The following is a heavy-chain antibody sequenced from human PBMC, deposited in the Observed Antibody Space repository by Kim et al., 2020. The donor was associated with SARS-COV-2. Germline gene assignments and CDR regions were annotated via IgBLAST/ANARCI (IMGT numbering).Heavy chain of an antibody. D-gene: IGHD3-9*01. CDR2: IYYSGST. V-gene: IGHV4-61*01. Sequence: SETLSLTCTVSGGSVSSGSYYWSWIRQPPGKGLEWIGYIYYSGSTNYNPSLKSRVTISVDTSKNQFSLKLSSVTAADTAVYYCARDRYDILTGYYGLDYWGQGSLVSVP. CDR1: GGSVSSGSYY. CDR3: ARDRYDILTGYYGLDY. J-gene: IGHJ4*02.